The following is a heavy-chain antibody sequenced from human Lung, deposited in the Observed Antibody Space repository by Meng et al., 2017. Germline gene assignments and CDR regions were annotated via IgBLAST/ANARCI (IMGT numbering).Heavy chain of an antibody. CDR1: RYTFHYYW. CDR2: INPENGET. V-gene: IGHV1-2*06. D-gene: IGHD6-13*01. Sequence: QVPVEQSGAGVEERGAVAQVSCKSPRYTFHYYWLYWVRRAAGQGLEGMGRINPENGETHYEQMYQGRVNMTGDTSISTAYMQLSGLRSDDTAMYCCARDEDISAAGKLFGDYWGQGTLVTVSS. J-gene: IGHJ4*02. CDR3: ARDEDISAAGKLFGDY.